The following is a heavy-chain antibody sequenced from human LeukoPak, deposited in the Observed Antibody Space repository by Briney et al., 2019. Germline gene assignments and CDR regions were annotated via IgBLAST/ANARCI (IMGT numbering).Heavy chain of an antibody. J-gene: IGHJ4*02. CDR2: MYISGET. CDR1: GGSISSSSYY. D-gene: IGHD2-15*01. Sequence: SETLSLTCTVSGGSISSSSYYWGWIRQPPGKGLEWIGSMYISGETNYNPSLNNRATLSLDTSKNQFSLKLRSLTAADTAVYYCARDLSLYCSGGSCYSLNYWGQGTLVTVSS. V-gene: IGHV4-39*07. CDR3: ARDLSLYCSGGSCYSLNY.